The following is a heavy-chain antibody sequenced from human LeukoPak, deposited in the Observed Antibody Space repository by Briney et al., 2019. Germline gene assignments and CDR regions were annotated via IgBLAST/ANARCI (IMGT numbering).Heavy chain of an antibody. CDR1: GFTFRSYG. Sequence: GGSLRLSCVASGFTFRSYGMNWVRQAPGKGLEWVSGIYTSGRDTRYADSVKGRFTISRDNSKNTLYLQMHSLRVEDTAVYYCAHLVWEYVGGLDVWGQGTTVTVSS. CDR3: AHLVWEYVGGLDV. CDR2: IYTSGRDT. J-gene: IGHJ6*02. D-gene: IGHD1-26*01. V-gene: IGHV3-23*05.